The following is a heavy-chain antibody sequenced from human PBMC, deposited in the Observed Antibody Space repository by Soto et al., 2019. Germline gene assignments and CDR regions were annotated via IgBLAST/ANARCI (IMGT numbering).Heavy chain of an antibody. CDR3: AKVCSSYDFDC. CDR2: IAYDGSNK. Sequence: QVQLVESGGGVIQPGTSLRLSCAASGFTFSSYGMHWVRQAPGKVLGCVAVIAYDGSNKYYAESVKSGFTISRVNSKNPLYLVMNRLRAEDTGGYYCAKVCSSYDFDCWGQGTLVTVSS. J-gene: IGHJ4*02. D-gene: IGHD5-12*01. V-gene: IGHV3-30*18. CDR1: GFTFSSYG.